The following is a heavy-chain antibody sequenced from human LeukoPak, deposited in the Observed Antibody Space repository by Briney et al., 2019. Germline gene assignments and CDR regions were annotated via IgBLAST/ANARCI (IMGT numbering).Heavy chain of an antibody. Sequence: GGSLRLSCAASGFTFSSYAMSWVRRAPGKGLEWVSAISGSGGSTNYADSVKGRFTISRDNSKTTLYLQMKSLRAEDTAVYYCALQWPVAPFDFWGQGTLVTVSS. CDR3: ALQWPVAPFDF. CDR1: GFTFSSYA. D-gene: IGHD6-19*01. J-gene: IGHJ4*02. CDR2: ISGSGGST. V-gene: IGHV3-23*01.